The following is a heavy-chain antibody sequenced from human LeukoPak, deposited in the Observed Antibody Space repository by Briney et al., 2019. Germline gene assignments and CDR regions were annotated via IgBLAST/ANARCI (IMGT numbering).Heavy chain of an antibody. CDR2: ISSSGSTI. J-gene: IGHJ4*02. Sequence: GGSLRLSCAASGFTFSYSYMTWIRQAPGKGLEWVSYISSSGSTIYYADSVKGRFTISRDNAKNSLYLQMNSLRAEDTAVYYCARSVVAATETFDYWGQGTLVTVSS. D-gene: IGHD2-15*01. CDR1: GFTFSYSY. CDR3: ARSVVAATETFDY. V-gene: IGHV3-11*04.